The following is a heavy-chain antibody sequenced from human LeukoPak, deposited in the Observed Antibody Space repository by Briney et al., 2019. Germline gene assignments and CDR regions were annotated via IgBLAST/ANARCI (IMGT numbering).Heavy chain of an antibody. CDR1: GFTFSSYS. CDR2: ISSSSSYI. D-gene: IGHD1-26*01. V-gene: IGHV3-21*01. CDR3: ARVVVVGATWDAFDI. J-gene: IGHJ3*02. Sequence: GGSLRLSCAAYGFTFSSYSMNWVRQAPGKGLEWVSSISSSSSYIYYADSVKGRFTISRDNAKSSLYLQMNSLRAEDTAVYYCARVVVVGATWDAFDIWGQGTMVTVSS.